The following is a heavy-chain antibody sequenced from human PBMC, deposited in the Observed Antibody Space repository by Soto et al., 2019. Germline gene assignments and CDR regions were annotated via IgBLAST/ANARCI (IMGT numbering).Heavy chain of an antibody. J-gene: IGHJ4*02. CDR1: GFTFSKYA. CDR3: ARRGRGSYYDY. V-gene: IGHV3-23*01. Sequence: EVQLLESGGGLVQPGGSLRLSCAASGFTFSKYAMRWVRQAPGKGLEWVSAVSGSGDGTYYADSVKGRFTVSRDTSKNTLYLQMNSLRAEDTAVYYCARRGRGSYYDYWGQGTLVTVSS. D-gene: IGHD1-26*01. CDR2: VSGSGDGT.